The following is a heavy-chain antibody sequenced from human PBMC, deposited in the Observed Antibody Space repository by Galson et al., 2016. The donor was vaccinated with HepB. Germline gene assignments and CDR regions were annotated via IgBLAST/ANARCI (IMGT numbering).Heavy chain of an antibody. CDR1: XXSVXXXTXX. CDR3: ARDSCTDGVCYLFDY. Sequence: ETLXXTCTVXXXSVXXXTXXXAWIXQPPGXGPXWIGTIYHSGSTSYNPSLKSRVTISVDTSKNQFSLKLSSVTAADTAVYYCARDSCTDGVCYLFDYWGQGTQVTVSS. V-gene: IGHV4-39*07. J-gene: IGHJ4*02. CDR2: IYHSGST. D-gene: IGHD2-8*01.